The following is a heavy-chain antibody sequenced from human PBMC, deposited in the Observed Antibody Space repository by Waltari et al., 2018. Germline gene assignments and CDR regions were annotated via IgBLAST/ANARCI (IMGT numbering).Heavy chain of an antibody. V-gene: IGHV4-59*01. J-gene: IGHJ4*02. Sequence: QVQLQESGPGLVKPSETLSLTCTVSGGSISSYYWSWIRQPPGKGLEWIGYISYSGSTNYNPSLKSRVTISVDTSKNQFSLKLSSVTAADTAVYYCARDLVGEGSSGWYGPGYWGQGTLVTVSS. D-gene: IGHD6-19*01. CDR1: GGSISSYY. CDR2: ISYSGST. CDR3: ARDLVGEGSSGWYGPGY.